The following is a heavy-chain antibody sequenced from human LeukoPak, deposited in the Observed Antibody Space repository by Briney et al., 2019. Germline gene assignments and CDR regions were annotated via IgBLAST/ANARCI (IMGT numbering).Heavy chain of an antibody. CDR1: GFTFDDYA. CDR3: AKTSGASAALDAFDI. CDR2: ISWDGGST. J-gene: IGHJ3*02. V-gene: IGHV3-43D*03. Sequence: GGSLRLSCAASGFTFDDYAMHWVRQAPGKGLEWVSLISWDGGSTYYADSVKGRFTISRDNSKNSLYLQMNSLRAEDTALYYCAKTSGASAALDAFDIWGQGTMVTVSS. D-gene: IGHD6-13*01.